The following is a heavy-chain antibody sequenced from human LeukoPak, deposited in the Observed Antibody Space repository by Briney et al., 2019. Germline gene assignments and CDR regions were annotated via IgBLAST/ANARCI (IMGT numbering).Heavy chain of an antibody. CDR3: AKDNPIEKVPGLGPGY. CDR2: IDTSSTTM. Sequence: GGSLRLPCTASGLTFSKYSMTWVRQAPGKGLEWVSFIDTSSTTMYYTDSVKGRFTISRDNAKNSLYLQMNSLKAEDTAVYYCAKDNPIEKVPGLGPGYWGQGTLVTVSS. V-gene: IGHV3-48*04. D-gene: IGHD2-2*01. CDR1: GLTFSKYS. J-gene: IGHJ4*02.